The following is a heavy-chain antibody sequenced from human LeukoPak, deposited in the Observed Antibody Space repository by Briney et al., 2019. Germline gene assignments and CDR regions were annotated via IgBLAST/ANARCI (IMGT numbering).Heavy chain of an antibody. J-gene: IGHJ3*01. CDR1: GYTFTDFL. CDR2: INPKSGDT. CDR3: ARSPKPSFDV. V-gene: IGHV1-2*02. Sequence: GASVKVSCKASGYTFTDFLIHWVRQAPGQGPEWMGWINPKSGDTKYGQRFQGRVVMTRDTSINTAYVTLSSLTSDDSGVYYCARSPKPSFDVWGLGTRVIVSS.